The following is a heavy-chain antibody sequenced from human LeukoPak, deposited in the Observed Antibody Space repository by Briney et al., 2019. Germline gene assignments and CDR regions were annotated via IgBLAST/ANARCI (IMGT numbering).Heavy chain of an antibody. D-gene: IGHD2-21*02. CDR3: AEGNIVVVTVWGAYYFDY. Sequence: GGSLRLSCAASGFTFSSYAMSWVRQAPGKGLEWVSAISGSGGSTYYADSVKGRFTISRDNSKNTLYLQMNSLRAEDTAVYYCAEGNIVVVTVWGAYYFDYWGQGTLVTVSS. CDR2: ISGSGGST. CDR1: GFTFSSYA. J-gene: IGHJ4*02. V-gene: IGHV3-23*01.